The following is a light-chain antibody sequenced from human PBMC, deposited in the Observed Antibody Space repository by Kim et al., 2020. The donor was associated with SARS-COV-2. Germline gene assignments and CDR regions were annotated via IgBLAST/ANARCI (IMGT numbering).Light chain of an antibody. CDR3: QVWDSSDDHRVV. Sequence: PGRIDRKNCAGTTIGSKGVPWYQQRPSRAPVLVIAYDSVRSSAIPERFSGSNAGDTATLTISRVEAGDEVDYYCQVWDSSDDHRVVFGGGTQLTVL. CDR2: YDS. CDR1: TIGSKG. V-gene: IGLV3-21*04. J-gene: IGLJ2*01.